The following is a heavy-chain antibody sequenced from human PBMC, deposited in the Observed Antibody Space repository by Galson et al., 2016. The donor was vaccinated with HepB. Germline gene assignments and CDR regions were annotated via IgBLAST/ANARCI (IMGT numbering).Heavy chain of an antibody. Sequence: SLRLSCAASGFTFDDFTMHSVRQAPGKGLEWVSLVTWNGTPFYADSVKGRFSISRDNDKNSLYLQMSSRGIEDASFYYCVKESQVGQNSFGPRFDYWGRGTLVTVSS. CDR3: VKESQVGQNSFGPRFDY. D-gene: IGHD3-3*01. V-gene: IGHV3-43*01. J-gene: IGHJ4*02. CDR2: VTWNGTP. CDR1: GFTFDDFT.